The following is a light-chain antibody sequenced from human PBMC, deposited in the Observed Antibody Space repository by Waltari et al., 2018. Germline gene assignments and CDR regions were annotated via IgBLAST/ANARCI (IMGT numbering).Light chain of an antibody. Sequence: DIQMTQSPSSLSASVGDRVTITCRASQSISSYLNWYQQKPGKAPKLLIYAASGLQSGVPSRFSGSGSGTDFTLTISSLQPEDVAVYYCQQYYSIPWTFGQGTKVEI. CDR3: QQYYSIPWT. V-gene: IGKV1-39*01. CDR2: AAS. J-gene: IGKJ1*01. CDR1: QSISSY.